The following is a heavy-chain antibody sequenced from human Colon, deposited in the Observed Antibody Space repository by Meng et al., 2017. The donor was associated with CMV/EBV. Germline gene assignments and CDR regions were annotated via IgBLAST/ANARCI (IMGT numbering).Heavy chain of an antibody. CDR1: GYTFTNFG. CDR3: ARELARGGY. J-gene: IGHJ4*02. Sequence: QVQLVQSGPEVKKPGASVKVSCKTSGYTFTNFGISWVRQAPGQGLEWMAYISPYNGDTNYAQRFQGRVALTTDTSTSTVYMELGSLTSDDTAMYYCARELARGGYWGQGTLVTVSS. V-gene: IGHV1-18*01. CDR2: ISPYNGDT.